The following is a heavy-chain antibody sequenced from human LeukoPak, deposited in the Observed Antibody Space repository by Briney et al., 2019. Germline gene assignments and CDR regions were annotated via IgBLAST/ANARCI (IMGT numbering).Heavy chain of an antibody. V-gene: IGHV3-64D*06. CDR1: GFTFSSFA. CDR3: VKRGDESYYFDY. J-gene: IGHJ4*02. CDR2: ISSNGRST. D-gene: IGHD3-16*01. Sequence: GGSLRLSCSASGFTFSSFAINWVRQAPGKGLEYVSAISSNGRSTYYADSVKGRFTISRDNSKNTLYLQMSSLRPEDTAVYYCVKRGDESYYFDYWGQGTLVTVSS.